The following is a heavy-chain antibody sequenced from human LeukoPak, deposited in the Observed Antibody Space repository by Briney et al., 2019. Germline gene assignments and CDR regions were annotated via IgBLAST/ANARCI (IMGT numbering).Heavy chain of an antibody. D-gene: IGHD3-9*01. J-gene: IGHJ4*02. CDR2: ISSSSSYI. V-gene: IGHV3-21*01. Sequence: PGGSLRLSCAASGFTFSSYSMNWVCQAPGKGLEWVSSISSSSSYIYYADSVKGRFTISRDNAKNSLYLQMNSLRAEDTAVYYCARDPQPDYDILTGYIYWGQGTLVTVSS. CDR1: GFTFSSYS. CDR3: ARDPQPDYDILTGYIY.